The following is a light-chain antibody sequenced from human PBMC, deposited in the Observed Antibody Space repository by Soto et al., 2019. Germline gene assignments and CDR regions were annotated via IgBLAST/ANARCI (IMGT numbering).Light chain of an antibody. Sequence: DIQMTQSQASLSASVGDRVTITCRASQSISSYLNWYQQKPGKAPKLLIYAASSLQSGVPSRFSGSGSGTDFTLTISSLQPEDFATNYCQQSYSTPRTFGQATKVDIK. CDR3: QQSYSTPRT. CDR2: AAS. J-gene: IGKJ1*01. V-gene: IGKV1-39*01. CDR1: QSISSY.